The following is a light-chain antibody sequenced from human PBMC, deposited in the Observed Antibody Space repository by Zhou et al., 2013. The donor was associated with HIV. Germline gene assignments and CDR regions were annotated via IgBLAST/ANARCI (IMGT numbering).Light chain of an antibody. CDR3: QQSYSSPPT. V-gene: IGKV1-39*01. CDR2: DAS. CDR1: HNVYGR. Sequence: DTQMTQSPSTLSASVGDRVTLYCRASHNVYGRLAWYQQKPGEGPKLLIYDASTLQHGVPSRFSGSGSGTEFTLTISSLQPEDFATYFCQQSYSSPPTFGGGTKVE. J-gene: IGKJ4*01.